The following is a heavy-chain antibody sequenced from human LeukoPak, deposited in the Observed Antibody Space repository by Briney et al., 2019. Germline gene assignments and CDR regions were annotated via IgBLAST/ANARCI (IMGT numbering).Heavy chain of an antibody. D-gene: IGHD1-26*01. CDR2: IIPISATV. J-gene: IGHJ4*02. CDR1: GGTFNSYV. CDR3: AREGVGATFEY. V-gene: IGHV1-69*05. Sequence: SVKVSCKVSGGTFNSYVINWVRQAPGHGLEWMGRIIPISATVDSARRFQGRVTLTTDQSTSTAYMELSSLRSEDTAVYYCAREGVGATFEYWGQGTLVTVSS.